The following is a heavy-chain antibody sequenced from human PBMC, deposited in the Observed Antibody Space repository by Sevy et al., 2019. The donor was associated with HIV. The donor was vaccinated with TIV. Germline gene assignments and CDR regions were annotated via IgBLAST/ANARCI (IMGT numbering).Heavy chain of an antibody. J-gene: IGHJ3*02. V-gene: IGHV3-33*01. D-gene: IGHD3-3*01. CDR1: GFTFSSYG. CDR3: ARDQGTYYDFWGAFDI. CDR2: IWYDGSNK. Sequence: GGSLRLSCAASGFTFSSYGMHWVRQAPGKGLEWVAVIWYDGSNKYYADSVKGLFTISRDNSKNTLYPQMNSLRAEDTAVYYCARDQGTYYDFWGAFDIWGQGTMVTVSS.